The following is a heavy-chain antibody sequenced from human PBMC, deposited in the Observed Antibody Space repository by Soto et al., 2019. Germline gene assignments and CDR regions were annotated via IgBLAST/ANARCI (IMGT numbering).Heavy chain of an antibody. Sequence: GGSLRLSCAASGFTFSSDWMTWVRQAPGKGLEWVANIRKDGSKTSYLDSVRGRVTMTRDTSTSTVYMELSSLRSEDTAVYYCAVNIVVVVAAPPFDIWGQGTMVTVSS. CDR3: AVNIVVVVAAPPFDI. CDR2: IRKDGSKT. CDR1: GFTFSSDW. V-gene: IGHV3-7*05. J-gene: IGHJ3*02. D-gene: IGHD2-15*01.